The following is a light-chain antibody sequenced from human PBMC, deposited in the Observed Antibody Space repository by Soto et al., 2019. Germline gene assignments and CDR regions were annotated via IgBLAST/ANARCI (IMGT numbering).Light chain of an antibody. V-gene: IGKV3-11*01. CDR1: QSVSSY. J-gene: IGKJ1*01. Sequence: EILLTQSPATLSLSRWETATLSWRASQSVSSYLAWYQQKPGQAPRLLIYDASNRATGIPARFSGSGSGTDFTLTISSLEPEDFAVYYCQQRSNWPRTFGQGTKVDIK. CDR2: DAS. CDR3: QQRSNWPRT.